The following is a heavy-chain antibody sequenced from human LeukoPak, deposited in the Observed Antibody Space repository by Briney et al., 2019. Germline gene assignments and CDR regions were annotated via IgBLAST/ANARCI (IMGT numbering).Heavy chain of an antibody. CDR1: GGSISSRNW. J-gene: IGHJ3*01. Sequence: SETLSLTCVVSGGSISSRNWWSWVRQSPGKGLERIADIYHGGTTNYSPSLKRPVTLSIDKSKNQFSLNLPSVTAADTAVYYCARVSTLGSAFDLWGPGTMVTVSS. CDR3: ARVSTLGSAFDL. D-gene: IGHD2/OR15-2a*01. V-gene: IGHV4-4*02. CDR2: IYHGGTT.